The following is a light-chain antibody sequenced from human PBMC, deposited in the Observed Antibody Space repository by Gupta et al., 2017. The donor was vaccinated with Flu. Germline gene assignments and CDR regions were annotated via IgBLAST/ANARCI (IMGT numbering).Light chain of an antibody. Sequence: EIVLTQSPATLSLFPGERATLSCRASESVSTYLAWYQQKPGQAPRLLIYDVSKRVTGIPARFSGSGSGTDFTLTISGLVPEDFAVYFCQQRNNWPRLTFGGGTKVEMK. CDR2: DVS. V-gene: IGKV3-11*01. J-gene: IGKJ4*01. CDR3: QQRNNWPRLT. CDR1: ESVSTY.